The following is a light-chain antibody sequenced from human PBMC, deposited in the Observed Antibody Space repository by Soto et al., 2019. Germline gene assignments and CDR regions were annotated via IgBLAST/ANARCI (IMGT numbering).Light chain of an antibody. CDR3: QQRPNWLT. J-gene: IGKJ3*01. V-gene: IGKV3-11*01. CDR2: DAS. Sequence: EIVLTQSPATLSLSPGERATLSCRASQNVSTYLAWYQQKPGQAPRLLIYDASNRATGIPARFSGSGSGTDFTLTISSLEPEDFAVYYCQQRPNWLTFGPGTKVDIK. CDR1: QNVSTY.